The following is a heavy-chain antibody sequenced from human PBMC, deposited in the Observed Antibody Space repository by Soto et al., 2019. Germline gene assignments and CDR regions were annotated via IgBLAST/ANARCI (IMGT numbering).Heavy chain of an antibody. CDR1: GGTFSSYA. CDR3: ARALWFGGSLHYGMDV. D-gene: IGHD3-10*01. J-gene: IGHJ6*02. CDR2: IIPIFGPP. Sequence: QVQLVQSGAEVKKPGSSVKVSCKASGGTFSSYAIHWVRQAPGQGLEWMGGIIPIFGPPNYAQKFQGRVTITADESTSPVYTELISLISEDTAVYFCARALWFGGSLHYGMDVWGQGTSVTVSS. V-gene: IGHV1-69*01.